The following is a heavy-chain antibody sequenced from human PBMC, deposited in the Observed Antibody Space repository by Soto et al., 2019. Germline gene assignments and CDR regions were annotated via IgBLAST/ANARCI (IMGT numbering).Heavy chain of an antibody. CDR2: IYHSGST. CDR1: GGSISSFNW. V-gene: IGHV4-4*02. J-gene: IGHJ5*02. CDR3: AVVPPAMGSNWFDP. Sequence: QVQLQESGPGLVKPSGTLSLTCVVSGGSISSFNWWSWVRQPPGKGLEWIGEIYHSGSTNYNPSLKRRVTISVDKSKNQFSLRLSSVTAADTAVYYCAVVPPAMGSNWFDPWGQGALVTVSS. D-gene: IGHD2-2*01.